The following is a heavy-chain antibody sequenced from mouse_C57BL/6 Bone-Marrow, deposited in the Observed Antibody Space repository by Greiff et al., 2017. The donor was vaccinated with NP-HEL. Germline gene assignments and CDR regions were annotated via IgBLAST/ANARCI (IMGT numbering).Heavy chain of an antibody. CDR1: GYAFSSYW. CDR3: ARSGYAKRVYYFDY. CDR2: IYPGDGDT. J-gene: IGHJ2*01. D-gene: IGHD3-1*01. Sequence: VQLQESGAELVKPGASVKISCKASGYAFSSYWMNWVKQRPGKGLEWIGQIYPGDGDTNYNGKFKGKATLTADKSSSTAYMQLSSLTSEDSAVYVCARSGYAKRVYYFDYWGQGTTLTVSS. V-gene: IGHV1-80*01.